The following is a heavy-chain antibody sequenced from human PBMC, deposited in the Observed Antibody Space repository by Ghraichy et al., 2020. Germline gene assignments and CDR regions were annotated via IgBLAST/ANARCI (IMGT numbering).Heavy chain of an antibody. CDR2: IKQDGREK. J-gene: IGHJ4*02. CDR3: ARDHLIAGATGTFDH. Sequence: GGSLRLSCAASGFTFSSYWMSWVRQAPGKGLEWVANIKQDGREKYYVDSVRGRFTISRDNAKNSLYLQMNSLRAEDTAVYYCARDHLIAGATGTFDHWGQGTLVTVSS. D-gene: IGHD1-26*01. CDR1: GFTFSSYW. V-gene: IGHV3-7*01.